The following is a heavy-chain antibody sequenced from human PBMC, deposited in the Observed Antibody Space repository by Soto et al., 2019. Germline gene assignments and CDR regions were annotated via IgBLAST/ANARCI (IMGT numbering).Heavy chain of an antibody. V-gene: IGHV3-33*01. CDR1: GFTFSSYG. J-gene: IGHJ6*02. Sequence: QVQLVESGGGVVQPGRSLRLSCAATGFTFSSYGMHWVRQAPGKGLEWVAVIWYDGSNKYYADSVKGRFTISRDNSKNTLYLQINSRRAEDTAVYYCARDRRTYYDILTGYYNYYYYYGMDVWGQGTTVTVSS. CDR3: ARDRRTYYDILTGYYNYYYYYGMDV. D-gene: IGHD3-9*01. CDR2: IWYDGSNK.